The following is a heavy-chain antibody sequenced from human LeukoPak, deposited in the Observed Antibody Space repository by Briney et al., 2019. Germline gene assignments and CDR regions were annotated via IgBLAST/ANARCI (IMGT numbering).Heavy chain of an antibody. CDR1: GFIFSSYG. CDR3: AKHQVRSHDY. CDR2: ISGSGGST. Sequence: GGSLRLSCAASGFIFSSYGMSWVRQAPGKGLEWVSAISGSGGSTYYADSVKGRFTISRDNSKNTLYLQMNSLRAEDTAVYYCAKHQVRSHDYWGQGTLVTVSS. J-gene: IGHJ4*02. V-gene: IGHV3-23*01.